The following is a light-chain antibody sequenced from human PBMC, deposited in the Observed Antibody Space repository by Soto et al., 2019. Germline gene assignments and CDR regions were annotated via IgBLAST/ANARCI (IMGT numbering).Light chain of an antibody. Sequence: EIVLTQSPATLSLSPGERATLSCSASQSVSSYLAWYQQKPGQAPRLLIYDASNRDNGIPARFSGSGSGTDFTLTISSLEPEHFAVYYCQQRSNWPPLAFGQGTRLKIK. CDR2: DAS. CDR1: QSVSSY. J-gene: IGKJ5*01. CDR3: QQRSNWPPLA. V-gene: IGKV3-11*01.